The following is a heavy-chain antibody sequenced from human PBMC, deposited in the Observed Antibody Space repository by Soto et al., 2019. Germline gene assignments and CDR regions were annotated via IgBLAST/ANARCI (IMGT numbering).Heavy chain of an antibody. CDR3: AREVVEAGETTSLYLDP. CDR2: MNTNTNSS. J-gene: IGHJ5*02. D-gene: IGHD1-7*01. V-gene: IGHV1-8*01. Sequence: ASVKVSCKTSGFTFTSHDIHWVRQATGQGLEWMGWMNTNTNSSGCAQRFQDRVTLTWNTSISTAYMEMRRLTFDDTAVYFCAREVVEAGETTSLYLDPWGQGTTVTVSS. CDR1: GFTFTSHD.